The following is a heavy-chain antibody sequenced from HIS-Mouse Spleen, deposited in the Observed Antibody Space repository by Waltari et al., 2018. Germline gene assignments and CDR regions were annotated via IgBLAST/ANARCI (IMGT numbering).Heavy chain of an antibody. V-gene: IGHV4-39*07. CDR3: AREIPYSSSWYDWYFDL. CDR1: GGSISSSSYY. D-gene: IGHD6-13*01. J-gene: IGHJ2*01. CDR2: IYYSGRT. Sequence: QLQLQESGPGLVKPSETLSLTCTVSGGSISSSSYYWGWIRQPPGKGLEWIGSIYYSGRTYYHPSLTSRVTISVDTSKNQFSLKLSSVTAADTAVYYCAREIPYSSSWYDWYFDLWGRGTLVTVSS.